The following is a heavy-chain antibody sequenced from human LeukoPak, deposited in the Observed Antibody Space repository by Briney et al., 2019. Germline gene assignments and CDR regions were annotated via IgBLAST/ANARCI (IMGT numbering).Heavy chain of an antibody. CDR3: ARDMVPAAIDVVRFDP. D-gene: IGHD2-2*02. J-gene: IGHJ5*02. CDR2: IIPILGIA. CDR1: GGTFSSYT. Sequence: SSVKVFCKASGGTFSSYTISWVRQAPGQGLEWMGRIIPILGIANYAQKFQGRVTITADKSTSTAYMELSSLRSEDTAVYYCARDMVPAAIDVVRFDPWGQGTLVTVSS. V-gene: IGHV1-69*04.